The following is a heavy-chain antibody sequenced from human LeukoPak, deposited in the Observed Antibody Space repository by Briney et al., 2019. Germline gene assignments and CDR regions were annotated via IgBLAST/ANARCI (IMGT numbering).Heavy chain of an antibody. CDR1: GGSISSYY. Sequence: SETLSLTCTVSGGSISSYYWSWIRQPAGKGLEWIGRIYTSGSTNYNPSLKSRVTISVDTSKNQFSLNLTSVTAADTAVYYCARGKRASVTSVWYFDLWGRGTLLTVSS. D-gene: IGHD2/OR15-2a*01. V-gene: IGHV4-4*07. CDR2: IYTSGST. CDR3: ARGKRASVTSVWYFDL. J-gene: IGHJ2*01.